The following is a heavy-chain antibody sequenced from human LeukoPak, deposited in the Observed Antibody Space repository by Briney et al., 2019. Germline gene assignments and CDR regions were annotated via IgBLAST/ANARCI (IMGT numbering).Heavy chain of an antibody. Sequence: GGSLRLSCAASGFTFSSYAMSWVRQAPGKGLEWVSAISGSGGSTYYADSVKGRFTISRDNSKNTLYLQVNSLRAEDTAVYYCAKPEWELRKVYYFDYWGQGTLVTVSS. CDR1: GFTFSSYA. CDR3: AKPEWELRKVYYFDY. V-gene: IGHV3-23*01. D-gene: IGHD1-26*01. J-gene: IGHJ4*02. CDR2: ISGSGGST.